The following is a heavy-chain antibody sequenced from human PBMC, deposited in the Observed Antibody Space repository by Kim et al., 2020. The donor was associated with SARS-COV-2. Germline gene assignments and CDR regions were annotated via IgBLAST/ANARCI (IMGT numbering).Heavy chain of an antibody. CDR3: VRVPFKDGYINGLAY. CDR1: GFTFSDYW. D-gene: IGHD5-12*01. Sequence: GGSLRLSCAASGFTFSDYWLHWVRQAPGKGLVWVSRISSDGSSTNYADSVQGRFTISRDNAKNTLYLQMNSLRAEDTAVYYCVRVPFKDGYINGLAYWGQGTLVTVS. J-gene: IGHJ4*02. V-gene: IGHV3-74*01. CDR2: ISSDGSST.